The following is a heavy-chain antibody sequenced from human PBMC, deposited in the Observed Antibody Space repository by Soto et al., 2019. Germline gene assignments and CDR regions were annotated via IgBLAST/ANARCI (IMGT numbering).Heavy chain of an antibody. CDR3: AYMLLYTTGWELDY. CDR2: INWDDDK. D-gene: IGHD6-19*01. J-gene: IGHJ4*02. Sequence: QITLKESGPTLVKPTQTLTLTCTFSGYSLSTSGVGVGWIRQPPGKALEWLALINWDDDKRYSPSLKSRLTITKDTSKNQVVLTITNMDPVDTDTYYCAYMLLYTTGWELDYWGQGALVTVSS. V-gene: IGHV2-5*02. CDR1: GYSLSTSGVG.